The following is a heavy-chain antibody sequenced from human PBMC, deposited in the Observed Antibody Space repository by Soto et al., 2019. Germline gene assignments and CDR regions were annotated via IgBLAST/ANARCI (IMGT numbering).Heavy chain of an antibody. J-gene: IGHJ6*03. CDR2: INPNSGGT. V-gene: IGHV1-2*04. CDR3: ARASGFWSGYYTTYYYYMDV. D-gene: IGHD3-3*01. Sequence: ASVTVSCKASGYTFTGYYMHWVRQAPGQGLEWMGWINPNSGGTNYAQKFQGWVTMTRDTSISTAYMELSRLRSDDTAVYYCARASGFWSGYYTTYYYYMDVWGKGTTVTVSS. CDR1: GYTFTGYY.